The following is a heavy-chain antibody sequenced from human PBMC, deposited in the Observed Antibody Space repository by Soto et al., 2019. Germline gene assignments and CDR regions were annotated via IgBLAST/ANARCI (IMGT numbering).Heavy chain of an antibody. J-gene: IGHJ4*02. V-gene: IGHV4-59*08. CDR1: SGSINNYY. D-gene: IGHD3-22*01. CDR2: IYYAGTT. CDR3: ARLGGYYQALDS. Sequence: QVQLQESGPGLVKPSETLSLTCTVSSGSINNYYWSWIRQPPGKGLEFIGYIYYAGTTTYNPSLTCRVTISLDTSKNQFSLKPCSVTAADTAVYYCARLGGYYQALDSWGQGTLLTVSS.